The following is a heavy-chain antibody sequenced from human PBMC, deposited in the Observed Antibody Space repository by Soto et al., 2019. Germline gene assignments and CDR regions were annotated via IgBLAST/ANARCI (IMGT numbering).Heavy chain of an antibody. D-gene: IGHD3-3*01. Sequence: QVQLVQSGAEVKKPGASVKVACQTSGYTFSDYYIHWVRQAPGQGLEWMGWINPNSGGTKCALKCQDWVTMPRDTSISYASLYMSRLQCDDTAVYYCARSSHNYTWSSPAVDRIDVWGQGTMVTVSS. CDR1: GYTFSDYY. CDR3: ARSSHNYTWSSPAVDRIDV. J-gene: IGHJ6*02. V-gene: IGHV1-2*04. CDR2: INPNSGGT.